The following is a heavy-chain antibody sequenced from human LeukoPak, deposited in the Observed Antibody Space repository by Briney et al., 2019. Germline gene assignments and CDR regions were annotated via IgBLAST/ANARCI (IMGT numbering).Heavy chain of an antibody. Sequence: PGGSLRLSCAASGFTFSSNSMNWVRQAAGKGLEWVSYISSSSSTIYYADSVKGRFTISRDNAKNSLYLQMNSLRAEDTAVYHCAREVTAAREFDYWGQGTLVTVSS. CDR3: AREVTAAREFDY. J-gene: IGHJ4*02. V-gene: IGHV3-48*04. CDR2: ISSSSSTI. D-gene: IGHD6-6*01. CDR1: GFTFSSNS.